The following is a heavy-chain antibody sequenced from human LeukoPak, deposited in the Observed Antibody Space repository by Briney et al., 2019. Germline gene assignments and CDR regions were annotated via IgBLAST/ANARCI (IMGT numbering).Heavy chain of an antibody. J-gene: IGHJ4*02. CDR1: GFTFSSYE. CDR2: ISGSGVTM. V-gene: IGHV3-48*03. CDR3: AREDIRLAYFDY. D-gene: IGHD6-19*01. Sequence: PGGSLRLSCAASGFTFSSYEINWVRQAPGRGLEWVSYISGSGVTMYYADSVKGRFTISRDDAKDSLYLQMNSLRAEDTAVYYCAREDIRLAYFDYWGQGTLVTVSS.